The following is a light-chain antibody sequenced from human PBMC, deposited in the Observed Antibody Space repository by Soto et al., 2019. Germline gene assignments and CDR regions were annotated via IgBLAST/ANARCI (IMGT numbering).Light chain of an antibody. Sequence: DIQMTQSPSSLSASVGDRVIITCRASQTISSYLNWYQHKPGKAPNLLIYAASSLQSGVPSRFSGSGSGTDFTLTISSLQPEDFATYYCQQSYSTPWTFGQGTKVEIK. V-gene: IGKV1-39*01. CDR2: AAS. J-gene: IGKJ1*01. CDR1: QTISSY. CDR3: QQSYSTPWT.